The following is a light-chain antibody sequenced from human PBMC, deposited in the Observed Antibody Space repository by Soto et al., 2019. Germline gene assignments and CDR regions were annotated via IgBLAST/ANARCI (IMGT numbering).Light chain of an antibody. CDR3: QQYGASPQT. CDR1: QSVSSSY. J-gene: IGKJ1*01. V-gene: IGKV3-20*01. Sequence: EIVLTLSLGTLSLSPGERATLSCRASQSVSSSYLAWYQQKPGQAPRLLIYGASSRATDIPDRFSGSGSGTDFTLTISRLEPDDFAVYYCQQYGASPQTFGQGTKVDIK. CDR2: GAS.